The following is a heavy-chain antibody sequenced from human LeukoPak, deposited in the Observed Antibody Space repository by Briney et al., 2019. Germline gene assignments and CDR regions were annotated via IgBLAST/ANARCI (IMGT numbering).Heavy chain of an antibody. CDR2: IYYSGST. CDR1: GGSISSGDYY. V-gene: IGHV4-30-4*01. CDR3: ASLIAAAGTVSDY. J-gene: IGHJ4*02. Sequence: SQTLSLTCTVSGGSISSGDYYWSWIRQPPGKGLEWIGYIYYSGSTYYNPSLKSRVTISVDTSKNQFSLKLSSVTAADTAVYYCASLIAAAGTVSDYWGQGTLVTVSS. D-gene: IGHD6-13*01.